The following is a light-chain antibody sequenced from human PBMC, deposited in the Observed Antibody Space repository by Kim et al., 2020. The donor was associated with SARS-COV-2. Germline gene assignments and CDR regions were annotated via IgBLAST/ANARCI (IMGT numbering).Light chain of an antibody. Sequence: PGERASLSCRASERLRNVYVAWYQQKPGQAPRLLIFDAMRRATSIPDRFSGSGSGTVFSLIISRLEPEDSAAYYCQQYGEPPTFGGGTKVDI. CDR2: DAM. J-gene: IGKJ4*01. V-gene: IGKV3-20*01. CDR3: QQYGEPPT. CDR1: ERLRNVY.